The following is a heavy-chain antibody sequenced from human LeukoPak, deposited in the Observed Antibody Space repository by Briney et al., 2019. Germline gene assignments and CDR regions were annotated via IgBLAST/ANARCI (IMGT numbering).Heavy chain of an antibody. CDR2: FDPEDGET. CDR3: ATQLGYCSGGSCTGGDY. V-gene: IGHV1-24*01. D-gene: IGHD2-15*01. J-gene: IGHJ4*02. CDR1: GYTLTELS. Sequence: GASVKVSCKVSGYTLTELSMHWVRQAPGKGLEWMGGFDPEDGETIYAQKFQGRVTMTEDTSTDTAYMELSSLRSEDTAVYYCATQLGYCSGGSCTGGDYWGQGTLVTISS.